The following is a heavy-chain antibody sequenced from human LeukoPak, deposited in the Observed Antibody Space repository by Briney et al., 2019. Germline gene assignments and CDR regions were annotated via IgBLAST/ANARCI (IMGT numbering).Heavy chain of an antibody. CDR3: ARGYSGCLNPYCYMDV. J-gene: IGHJ6*03. CDR2: INPNSGGT. Sequence: ASVKVSCKASGYTFTGYYMHWVRQAPGQGLEWMGWINPNSGGTNYAQKFQGRVTMTRDTSISTAYMELSRLRSDDTAVYYCARGYSGCLNPYCYMDVWGKGTTVTVSS. D-gene: IGHD1-26*01. CDR1: GYTFTGYY. V-gene: IGHV1-2*02.